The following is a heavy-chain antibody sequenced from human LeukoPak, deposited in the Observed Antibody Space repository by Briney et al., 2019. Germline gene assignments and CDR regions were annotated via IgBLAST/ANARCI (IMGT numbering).Heavy chain of an antibody. CDR3: ARNLEDLGYCSSTSCYSFDY. CDR2: ISSSSSYI. V-gene: IGHV3-21*01. Sequence: GGSLRLSCAASGFTFSSYSMNWVRQAPGKGLEWVSSISSSSSYIYYADSVKGRFIISRDNAKNSLYLQMNSLRAEDTAVYYCARNLEDLGYCSSTSCYSFDYWGQGTLVTVSS. CDR1: GFTFSSYS. J-gene: IGHJ4*02. D-gene: IGHD2-2*02.